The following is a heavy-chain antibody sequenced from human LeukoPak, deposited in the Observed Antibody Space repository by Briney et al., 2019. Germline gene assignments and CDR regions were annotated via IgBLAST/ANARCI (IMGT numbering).Heavy chain of an antibody. CDR2: IYPGDSDT. CDR3: ARQNHYGGNSGAFDI. V-gene: IGHV5-51*01. D-gene: IGHD4-23*01. Sequence: GESLKISCKGSGYSFTSYWIGWVRQMPGKGLEWMGIIYPGDSDTRYSPSFQGQVTISADKSISTAYLQWSSLKASDTAMYYCARQNHYGGNSGAFDIWGQGTMVTVSS. CDR1: GYSFTSYW. J-gene: IGHJ3*02.